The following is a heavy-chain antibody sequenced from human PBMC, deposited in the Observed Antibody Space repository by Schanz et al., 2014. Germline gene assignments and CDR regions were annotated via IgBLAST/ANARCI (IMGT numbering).Heavy chain of an antibody. D-gene: IGHD6-13*01. Sequence: QVQLVQSGSELKKPGASVKVSCKASGYTFSTYAMNWVRQAPGQGPEWLGWINTITGNSIYAQGFTGRFVFSLDTSVSTTFLQISNLKPEDTAVYYCVSDRAPYTSRWYRTFGYWGQGTLVTVSS. J-gene: IGHJ4*02. CDR2: INTITGNS. CDR1: GYTFSTYA. V-gene: IGHV7-4-1*02. CDR3: VSDRAPYTSRWYRTFGY.